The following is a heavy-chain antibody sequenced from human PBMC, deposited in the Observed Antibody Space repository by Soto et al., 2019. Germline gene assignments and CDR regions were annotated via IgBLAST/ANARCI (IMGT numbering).Heavy chain of an antibody. CDR1: GITFSNYA. V-gene: IGHV3-23*01. D-gene: IGHD3-16*02. J-gene: IGHJ4*02. Sequence: EVQLLESGGGLVQPGGSLRLSCTASGITFSNYAMSWVRQAPRKGLEWVSTISTSGGRTYYADSVKGRFTISRDNSKNTPYWQMNSLRAEDTAVYYCAKDPDRYDYVWGTYRYIDHWGQGTLVTVSS. CDR2: ISTSGGRT. CDR3: AKDPDRYDYVWGTYRYIDH.